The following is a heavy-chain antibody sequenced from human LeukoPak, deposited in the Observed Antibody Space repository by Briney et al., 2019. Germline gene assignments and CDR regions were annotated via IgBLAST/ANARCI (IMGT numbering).Heavy chain of an antibody. Sequence: ASVKVSCTASGYTFTSYAMHWVRQAPGQRLEWMGWINAGNGNTKYSQKFQGRVTITRDTSASTAYMELSSLRSEDTAVYYCARDKGAYCGGDCPIDYWGQGTLVTVSS. D-gene: IGHD2-21*02. V-gene: IGHV1-3*01. J-gene: IGHJ4*02. CDR2: INAGNGNT. CDR3: ARDKGAYCGGDCPIDY. CDR1: GYTFTSYA.